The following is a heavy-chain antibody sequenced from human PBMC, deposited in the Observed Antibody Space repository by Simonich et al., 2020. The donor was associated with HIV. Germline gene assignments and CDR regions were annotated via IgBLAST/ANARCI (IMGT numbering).Heavy chain of an antibody. D-gene: IGHD2-2*01. J-gene: IGHJ4*02. CDR3: ARDGRKGSSTSCSDY. CDR2: IKSSSSYI. Sequence: EVQLVESGGGLVKPGGSLRLSCAASGFTFSSYSMNWVRQAPGNGLEWVSSIKSSSSYIYYADSVKGRFTISRDNAKTSLDLQMNSLRAEDTAVYYCARDGRKGSSTSCSDYWGQGTLVTVSS. V-gene: IGHV3-21*01. CDR1: GFTFSSYS.